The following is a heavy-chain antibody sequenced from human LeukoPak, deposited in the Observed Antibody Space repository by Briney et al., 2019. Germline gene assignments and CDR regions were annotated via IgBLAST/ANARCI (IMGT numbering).Heavy chain of an antibody. V-gene: IGHV3-7*01. D-gene: IGHD6-13*01. CDR2: IKQDGSEK. J-gene: IGHJ1*01. Sequence: GGSLRLSCAASGFTFSSYWMSWVRQAPGKGLEWVANIKQDGSEKYYVDSVKGRFTISRDNAKNSLYLQTNSLRAEDTAVYYCARSSSSSWYSEYFQHWGQGTLVTVSS. CDR1: GFTFSSYW. CDR3: ARSSSSSWYSEYFQH.